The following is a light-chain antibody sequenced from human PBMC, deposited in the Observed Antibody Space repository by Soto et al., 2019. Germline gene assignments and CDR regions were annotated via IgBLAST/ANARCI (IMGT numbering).Light chain of an antibody. V-gene: IGLV1-44*01. CDR2: SNN. Sequence: QSVLTQPPAASGTPGQRVTISCSGSRYSIGSNTVNWYQHLPGMAPKILIYSNNHRPSGVPDRFSASKAGASASLAISGLQSGDEGDYYCAAWDASLGGFYVFGSGTKVTVL. J-gene: IGLJ1*01. CDR1: RYSIGSNT. CDR3: AAWDASLGGFYV.